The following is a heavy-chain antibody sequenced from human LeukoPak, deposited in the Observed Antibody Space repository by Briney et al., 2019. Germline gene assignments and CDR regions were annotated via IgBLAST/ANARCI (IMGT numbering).Heavy chain of an antibody. CDR1: GLVFSDYF. CDR2: ITGSSTYT. Sequence: GGSLRLSCTASGLVFSDYFMSWIRRAPGKGLEWVSYITGSSTYTNYADSVRGRFAISRDNAKNSLYLQMNSLRAADTAVYYCATVTTRDGYRIDYWGQGTLVTVSS. J-gene: IGHJ4*02. D-gene: IGHD5-24*01. V-gene: IGHV3-11*05. CDR3: ATVTTRDGYRIDY.